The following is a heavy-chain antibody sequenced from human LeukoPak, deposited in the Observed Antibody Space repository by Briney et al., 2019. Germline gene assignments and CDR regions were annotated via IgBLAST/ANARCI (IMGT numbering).Heavy chain of an antibody. D-gene: IGHD6-13*01. V-gene: IGHV3-49*03. CDR3: TRGISSSWYSLSYFDY. CDR1: GFTFGDYA. J-gene: IGHJ4*02. Sequence: PGGSLRLSCTASGFTFGDYAMSWFREAPGKGLEGVGFIRSKAYGGTTEYAASVKGRFTISRDDSKSIAYLQMNSLKTEDTAVYYCTRGISSSWYSLSYFDYWGQGTLVTVSS. CDR2: IRSKAYGGTT.